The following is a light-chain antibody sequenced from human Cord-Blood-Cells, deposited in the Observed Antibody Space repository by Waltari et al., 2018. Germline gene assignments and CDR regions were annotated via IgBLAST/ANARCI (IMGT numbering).Light chain of an antibody. Sequence: DIQMTQSPSSLSASVGDRVTITCRASQSISSYLNWHQQKPGKAPKLLIYAASSLQSGVPSRFSGSGSGTDFTLTISSLQPEDFATYYCQQSYSTPPRTFGQGTKVEIK. CDR2: AAS. V-gene: IGKV1-39*01. J-gene: IGKJ1*01. CDR1: QSISSY. CDR3: QQSYSTPPRT.